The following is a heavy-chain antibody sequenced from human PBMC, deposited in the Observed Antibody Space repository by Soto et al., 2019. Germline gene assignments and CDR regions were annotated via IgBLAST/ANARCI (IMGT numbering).Heavy chain of an antibody. D-gene: IGHD2-21*01. CDR2: INWSGSST. V-gene: IGHV3-20*01. CDR3: ARRSLAYCGGDCYSYYYYMDV. Sequence: GGSLRLSCAASGFTFDDYGMSWVRQAPGKGLEWVSGINWSGSSTGYADSVKGRFTISRDNAKNSLYLQMNSLRAEDTALYHCARRSLAYCGGDCYSYYYYMDVWGKGTTVTVSS. J-gene: IGHJ6*03. CDR1: GFTFDDYG.